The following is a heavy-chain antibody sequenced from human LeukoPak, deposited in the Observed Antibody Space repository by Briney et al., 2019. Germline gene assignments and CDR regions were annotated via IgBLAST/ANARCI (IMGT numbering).Heavy chain of an antibody. V-gene: IGHV3-74*01. D-gene: IGHD3-10*01. CDR2: INSDGSST. CDR3: ARADRYYYGSRSSKKTYYYYGMDV. Sequence: PGGSLRLSCAASGFTFSSYWMHWVRQAPGKGLVWVSRINSDGSSTSYADSVKGRFIISRDNAKNTLYLQMNSLRAEDTAVYYCARADRYYYGSRSSKKTYYYYGMDVWGQGTTVTVSS. J-gene: IGHJ6*02. CDR1: GFTFSSYW.